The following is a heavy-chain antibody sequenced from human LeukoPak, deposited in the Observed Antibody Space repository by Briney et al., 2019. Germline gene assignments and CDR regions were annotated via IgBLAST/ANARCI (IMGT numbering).Heavy chain of an antibody. V-gene: IGHV3-30-3*01. CDR2: TSYDGSDE. CDR3: ARSDGSAWHLFDH. D-gene: IGHD5-24*01. CDR1: GFTFSSYA. J-gene: IGHJ4*02. Sequence: PGRSLRLSCAASGFTFSSYAMHWVRQTPGKGLEWVAITSYDGSDEHYTDSVKGRFTISRDYSMNTLYLQMNSLRSEDTAVYYCARSDGSAWHLFDHWGQGALVTVSS.